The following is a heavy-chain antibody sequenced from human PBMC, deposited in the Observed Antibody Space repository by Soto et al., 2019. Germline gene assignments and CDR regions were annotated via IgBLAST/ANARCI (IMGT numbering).Heavy chain of an antibody. J-gene: IGHJ6*02. V-gene: IGHV4-59*12. D-gene: IGHD1-26*01. CDR2: ISNSGST. Sequence: SETLSLTCTVPGGSIETFYWSWMRQPPGKGLEWIGYISNSGSTNYNPSLKSRVTISVDKSKNQFSLKLSSVTAADTAVYYCARVSGSYYYGMDVWGQGTTVTVSS. CDR1: GGSIETFY. CDR3: ARVSGSYYYGMDV.